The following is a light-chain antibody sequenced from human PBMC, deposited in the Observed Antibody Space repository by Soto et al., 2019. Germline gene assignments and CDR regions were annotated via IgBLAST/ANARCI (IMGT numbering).Light chain of an antibody. CDR1: QSVSSN. J-gene: IGKJ3*01. CDR2: GAS. V-gene: IGKV3D-20*02. Sequence: EIVMTQSPATLSVSPGERATLSCRASQSVSSNLAWYQQKPGQAPRLLIYGASSRATGIPDRFSGSGSGTDFTLTISRLEPEDFAVYYCQQRSNWPLTFGPGTKVDI. CDR3: QQRSNWPLT.